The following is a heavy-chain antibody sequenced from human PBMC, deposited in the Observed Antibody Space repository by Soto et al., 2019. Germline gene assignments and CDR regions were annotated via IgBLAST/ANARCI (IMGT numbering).Heavy chain of an antibody. CDR3: ARMAGDRYYYYGMDV. CDR2: INSDGSST. CDR1: GFTFSSYW. Sequence: EVQLVESGGGLVQPGGSLRLSCAASGFTFSSYWMHWVRQAPGKGLVWVSRINSDGSSTSYADSVKGRFTISRDNAKNTLYLQMNSLSAEDTAVYYCARMAGDRYYYYGMDVWGQGTTVTVSS. J-gene: IGHJ6*02. D-gene: IGHD6-19*01. V-gene: IGHV3-74*01.